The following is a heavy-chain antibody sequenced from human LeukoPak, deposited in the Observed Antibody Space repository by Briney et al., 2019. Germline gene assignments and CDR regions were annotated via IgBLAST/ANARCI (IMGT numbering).Heavy chain of an antibody. Sequence: GRSLRLSCAASGFHFSTYGMHWVRQAPGKGLEWVGVIWYDGSNKIYAESVKGRFTISRDNSRNTLFLQVNSLRAADTAVYYCAKVQEMASILPPFHYWGQGTLVTVSS. D-gene: IGHD5-24*01. V-gene: IGHV3-33*06. CDR3: AKVQEMASILPPFHY. CDR2: IWYDGSNK. CDR1: GFHFSTYG. J-gene: IGHJ4*02.